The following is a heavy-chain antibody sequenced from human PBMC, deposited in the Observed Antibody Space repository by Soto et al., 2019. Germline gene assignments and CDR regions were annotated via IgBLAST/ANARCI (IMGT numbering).Heavy chain of an antibody. J-gene: IGHJ6*03. Sequence: PSETLSLSCTVSGVSISSYYWSWIRQPPGKGLEWIGYIYYSGSTNYNPSLKSRVTISVDTSKNQFSLKLSSVTAADTAVYYCARGVLDYDILTGYYNPERDYYYYMDVWGKGTTVTVSS. CDR1: GVSISSYY. D-gene: IGHD3-9*01. CDR3: ARGVLDYDILTGYYNPERDYYYYMDV. V-gene: IGHV4-59*01. CDR2: IYYSGST.